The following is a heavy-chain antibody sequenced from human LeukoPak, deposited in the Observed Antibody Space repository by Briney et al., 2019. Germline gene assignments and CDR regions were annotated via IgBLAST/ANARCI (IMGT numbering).Heavy chain of an antibody. J-gene: IGHJ6*02. CDR3: AMCLTGYYRGGANYYYYGMDV. D-gene: IGHD3-9*01. CDR2: IIPIFGTA. Sequence: GASVKVSCTASGGTFSSYAISWVRQAPGQGLEWMGGIIPIFGTANYAQKFQGRVTITADKSTNTAYMELSSLRSEDTAVYYFAMCLTGYYRGGANYYYYGMDVWGQGTTVTVSS. CDR1: GGTFSSYA. V-gene: IGHV1-69*06.